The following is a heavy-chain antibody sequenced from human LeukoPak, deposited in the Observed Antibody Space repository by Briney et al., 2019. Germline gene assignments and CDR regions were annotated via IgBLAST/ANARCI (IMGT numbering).Heavy chain of an antibody. CDR1: GFTFDDYT. V-gene: IGHV3-43*01. CDR3: AKGSSSYTPAYDY. CDR2: ISWDGGST. D-gene: IGHD3-16*02. Sequence: SGGSLRLSCAASGFTFDDYTMHWVRQAPGKGLEWVSLISWDGGSTYYADSVKGRFTTSRDNSKNSLYLQMNSLRTEDTALYYCAKGSSSYTPAYDYWGQGTLVTVSS. J-gene: IGHJ4*02.